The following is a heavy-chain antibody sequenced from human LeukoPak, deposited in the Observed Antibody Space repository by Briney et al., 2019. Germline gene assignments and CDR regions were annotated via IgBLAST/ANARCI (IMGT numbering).Heavy chain of an antibody. V-gene: IGHV3-23*01. J-gene: IGHJ4*02. CDR1: GFTFSSYA. Sequence: GGSLRLSCAASGFTFSSYAMSWVRQAPGKGLEWVSAISGSGGSTYYADSVKGRFTISRDNSKNTLYLQMNSLGAEDTAVYYCAKSLGASRYFAYYWGQGTLVTVSS. CDR3: AKSLGASRYFAYY. CDR2: ISGSGGST. D-gene: IGHD3-9*01.